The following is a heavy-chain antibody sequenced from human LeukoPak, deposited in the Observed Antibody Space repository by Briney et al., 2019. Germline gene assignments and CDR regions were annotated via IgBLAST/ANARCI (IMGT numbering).Heavy chain of an antibody. CDR2: ISSGGDYI. V-gene: IGHV3-21*01. CDR1: GFTFSSYS. Sequence: PGGSLRLSCTASGFTFSSYSINWVRQAPGKGLEWVSSISSGGDYIHYSDSVRGRFSISRDNAKNSLSLQMNSLRAEDTAVYYCARAPGYYYDSSGYYFDYWGQGTLVTVSS. CDR3: ARAPGYYYDSSGYYFDY. J-gene: IGHJ4*02. D-gene: IGHD3-22*01.